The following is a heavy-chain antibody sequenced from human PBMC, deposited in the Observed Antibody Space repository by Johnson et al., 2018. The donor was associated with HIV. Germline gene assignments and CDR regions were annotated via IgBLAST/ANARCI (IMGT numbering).Heavy chain of an antibody. D-gene: IGHD3-22*01. Sequence: VQLVESGGGLVQPGGSLRLSCAASGFSVSSNYMTWVRQAPGQGLEWVSVLFSGGDTYYADSVRGRFTISRDNSKNTLYLQMNSLRAEDTALYYCAKGFSYDSNPYYYVPFDIWGQGTMVIVSS. CDR3: AKGFSYDSNPYYYVPFDI. V-gene: IGHV3-66*01. CDR2: LFSGGDT. CDR1: GFSVSSNY. J-gene: IGHJ3*02.